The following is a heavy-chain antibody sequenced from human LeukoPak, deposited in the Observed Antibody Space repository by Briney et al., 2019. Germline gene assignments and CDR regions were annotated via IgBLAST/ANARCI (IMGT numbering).Heavy chain of an antibody. V-gene: IGHV4-39*01. CDR3: ARHGRYYDSSGYPYYYYYMDV. CDR2: IYYNGNN. CDR1: GGSISSSSYY. Sequence: PSETLSLTCTVSGGSISSSSYYWGWIRQPPGQGLEWIGSIYYNGNNYYNPSMKRRVTISVDTSKNQFSLKLSSVAAADTAMYYCARHGRYYDSSGYPYYYYYMDVWGKGTTVTISS. D-gene: IGHD3-22*01. J-gene: IGHJ6*03.